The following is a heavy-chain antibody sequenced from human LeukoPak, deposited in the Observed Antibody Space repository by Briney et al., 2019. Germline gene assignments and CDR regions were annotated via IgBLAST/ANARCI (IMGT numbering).Heavy chain of an antibody. CDR1: GFTFSSYW. D-gene: IGHD3-10*01. CDR2: INHDGNER. J-gene: IGHJ6*02. Sequence: GGSLRLSCAASGFTFSSYWMTWVRQAPGKGLEWMAHINHDGNERYYVDSVRGRFTISRDNGENSLYLQMNGLTAEDTAVYYCARDCPRVVRGPYGMDGWRQGTTVTVSS. CDR3: ARDCPRVVRGPYGMDG. V-gene: IGHV3-7*01.